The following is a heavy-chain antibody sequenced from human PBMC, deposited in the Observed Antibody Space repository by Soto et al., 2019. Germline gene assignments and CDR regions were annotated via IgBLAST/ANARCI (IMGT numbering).Heavy chain of an antibody. J-gene: IGHJ6*02. Sequence: QVQLVESGGGVVQPGRSLRLSCAASGFTFSSYGMHWVRQAPGKGLEWVAVISYDGSNKYYADSVKGRFTISRDNSKNTLYLQMNSLRAEDTAVYYCAKVSVMRGYCSGGSCYSRGSPLLMDVWGQGTTDTVSS. CDR1: GFTFSSYG. CDR2: ISYDGSNK. D-gene: IGHD2-15*01. CDR3: AKVSVMRGYCSGGSCYSRGSPLLMDV. V-gene: IGHV3-30*18.